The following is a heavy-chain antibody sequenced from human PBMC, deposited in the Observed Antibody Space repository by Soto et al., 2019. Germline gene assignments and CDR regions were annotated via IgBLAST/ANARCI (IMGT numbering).Heavy chain of an antibody. V-gene: IGHV4-39*01. Sequence: QLQLQESGPGLVKPSETLSLTCTVSGGSISSSSYYWGWIRQPPGKGLGWIGSIYYSGSTYYNPSLKSRVTISVDTSKNQFSLKLSSVTAADTAVYYCARQRVYGDYPGQGDYWGQGTLVTVSS. CDR1: GGSISSSSYY. CDR3: ARQRVYGDYPGQGDY. CDR2: IYYSGST. J-gene: IGHJ4*02. D-gene: IGHD4-17*01.